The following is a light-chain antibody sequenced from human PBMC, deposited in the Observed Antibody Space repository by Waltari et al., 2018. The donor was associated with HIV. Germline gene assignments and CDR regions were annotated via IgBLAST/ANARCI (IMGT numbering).Light chain of an antibody. CDR3: QVWDSSSDHVV. J-gene: IGLJ2*01. Sequence: SYVLTQPPSVSVAPGQTARITCGGNNIAATKSVHWYRLNPGQAPVVVIYDDRDRPSGIPDRFSGSSSGDTATLTISRAEAGDEADYYCQVWDSSSDHVVFGGGTKLTVL. CDR2: DDR. V-gene: IGLV3-21*02. CDR1: NIAATKS.